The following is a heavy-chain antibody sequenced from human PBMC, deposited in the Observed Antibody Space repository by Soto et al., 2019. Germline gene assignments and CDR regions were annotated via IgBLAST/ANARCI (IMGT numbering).Heavy chain of an antibody. D-gene: IGHD6-19*01. CDR2: IWYDGSNK. V-gene: IGHV3-33*01. Sequence: GGSLRLSCAASGFTFSSYGMHWVRQAPGKGLEWVAVIWYDGSNKYYADSVKGRFTISRDNSKNTLYLQMNSLRAEDTAVYYCARDYLRVIAVAAPSRCMDVWGQGTTVTVSS. J-gene: IGHJ6*02. CDR1: GFTFSSYG. CDR3: ARDYLRVIAVAAPSRCMDV.